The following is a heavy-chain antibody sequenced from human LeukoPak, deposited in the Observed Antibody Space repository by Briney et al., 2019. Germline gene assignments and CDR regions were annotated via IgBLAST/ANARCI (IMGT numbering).Heavy chain of an antibody. Sequence: KPSETLSLTCTVYSGSFSGYYWSWIRQPPGKGLEWIGELTRDGSTRYIPSLKSRVTISVDTSKNQFSLKLTSVTAADTAVYYCARVWSARKAFDIWGQGTMVTVSS. V-gene: IGHV4-34*01. D-gene: IGHD3-16*01. CDR3: ARVWSARKAFDI. CDR2: LTRDGST. CDR1: SGSFSGYY. J-gene: IGHJ3*02.